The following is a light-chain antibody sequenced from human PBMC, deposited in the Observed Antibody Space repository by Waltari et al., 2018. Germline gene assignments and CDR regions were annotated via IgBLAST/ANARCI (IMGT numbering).Light chain of an antibody. V-gene: IGLV2-14*01. Sequence: QSALTQPASVSGSPGQSITISCTGTSSDIGTYNYVSWYQQRPGQAPKLMIYDVNNRPAGVSSLFSGSKSGNTAPLTISGLQSEDEAEYYCSSYRSSVIYVFGTGTKVTVL. J-gene: IGLJ1*01. CDR3: SSYRSSVIYV. CDR2: DVN. CDR1: SSDIGTYNY.